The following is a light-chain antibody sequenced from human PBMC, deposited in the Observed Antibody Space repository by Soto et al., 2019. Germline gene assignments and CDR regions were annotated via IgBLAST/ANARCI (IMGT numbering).Light chain of an antibody. V-gene: IGKV1-33*01. J-gene: IGKJ3*01. Sequence: QMTQSPSSLSASVEDRVIITCRASQSISNHLNWYQQKPGKPPKLLIYDASNLQTGVPSRFSGSGSGTDFTFTISSLQPEDIATYFCHQYDNLPQTFGPGTKVDIK. CDR3: HQYDNLPQT. CDR2: DAS. CDR1: QSISNH.